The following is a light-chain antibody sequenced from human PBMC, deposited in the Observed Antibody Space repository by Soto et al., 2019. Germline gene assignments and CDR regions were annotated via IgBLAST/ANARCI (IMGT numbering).Light chain of an antibody. J-gene: IGKJ5*01. CDR2: DAS. V-gene: IGKV3-11*01. Sequence: EIVWTQSQPKLSLSRGEVATLSCRASQSVSSYLAWYQQKPGQAPRLLIYDASNRATGIPARFSGSGSETEFTLTISRLQSEYFVVYYCQQDNSWPPITFGQGTRLEIK. CDR3: QQDNSWPPIT. CDR1: QSVSSY.